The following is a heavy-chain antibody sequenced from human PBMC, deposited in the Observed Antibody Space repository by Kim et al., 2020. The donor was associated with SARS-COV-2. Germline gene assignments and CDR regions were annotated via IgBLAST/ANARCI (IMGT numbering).Heavy chain of an antibody. V-gene: IGHV3-9*01. D-gene: IGHD3-22*01. Sequence: GGSLRLSCAASGFTFDDYAMHWVRQAPGKGLEWVSGISWNSGSIGYADSVKGRFTISRDNAKNSLYLQMNSLRAEDTALYYCAKGRDYYDSSGYSEFDY. CDR2: ISWNSGSI. CDR1: GFTFDDYA. J-gene: IGHJ4*01. CDR3: AKGRDYYDSSGYSEFDY.